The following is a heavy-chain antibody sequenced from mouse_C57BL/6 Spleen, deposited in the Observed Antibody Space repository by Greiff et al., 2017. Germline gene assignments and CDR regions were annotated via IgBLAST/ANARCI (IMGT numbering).Heavy chain of an antibody. CDR3: ARMGIPRDAMDY. CDR2: INPNNGGT. V-gene: IGHV1-26*01. CDR1: GYTFTDYY. J-gene: IGHJ4*01. Sequence: EVQLQQSGPELVKPGASVKISCKASGYTFTDYYMNWVKQSHGKSLEWIGDINPNNGGTSYNQKFKGKATLTVDKSSSTAYMELRSLTSEDSAVYYCARMGIPRDAMDYWGQGTSVTVSS. D-gene: IGHD3-1*01.